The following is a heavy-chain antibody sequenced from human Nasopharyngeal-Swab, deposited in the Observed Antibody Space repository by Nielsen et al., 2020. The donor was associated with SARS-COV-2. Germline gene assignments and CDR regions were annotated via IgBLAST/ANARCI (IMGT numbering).Heavy chain of an antibody. J-gene: IGHJ3*02. CDR3: ATPGIAVVGAFDI. CDR1: GGSISSSSYY. V-gene: IGHV4-39*01. D-gene: IGHD6-19*01. Sequence: SETLSLTCTVSGGSISSSSYYWGWIRQPPGKGLEWIGSIYYSGSTYYNPSLKSRVTISVDTSKSQFSLKLSSVTAADTAVYYCATPGIAVVGAFDIWGQGTMVTVSS. CDR2: IYYSGST.